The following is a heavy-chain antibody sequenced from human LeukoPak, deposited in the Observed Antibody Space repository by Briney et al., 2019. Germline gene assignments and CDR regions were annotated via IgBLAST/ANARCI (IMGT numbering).Heavy chain of an antibody. D-gene: IGHD3-10*01. CDR2: ISAYNGNT. CDR1: GYTFTSYG. CDR3: ARDPLRYYGSGSLYGMDV. J-gene: IGHJ6*02. V-gene: IGHV1-18*01. Sequence: ASVKASCKASGYTFTSYGISWVRQAPGQGLEWMGWISAYNGNTNYAQKLQGRVTMTTDTSTSTAYMELRSLRSDDTAVYYCARDPLRYYGSGSLYGMDVWGQGTTVTVSS.